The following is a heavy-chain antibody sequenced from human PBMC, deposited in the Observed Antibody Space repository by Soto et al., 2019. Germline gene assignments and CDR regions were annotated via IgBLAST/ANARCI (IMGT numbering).Heavy chain of an antibody. V-gene: IGHV4-59*01. D-gene: IGHD3-16*01. CDR2: IYHSGTT. CDR3: ARDNGGDSIIDP. J-gene: IGHJ5*02. Sequence: SETLSLTCTVSGGSIIGYFWTWIRQSPGRGLEWIGCIYHSGTTNYNPSLKSRVTMSVDTSKNQFSLRLNSVIAADTAVYYCARDNGGDSIIDPWGQGTLVTVS. CDR1: GGSIIGYF.